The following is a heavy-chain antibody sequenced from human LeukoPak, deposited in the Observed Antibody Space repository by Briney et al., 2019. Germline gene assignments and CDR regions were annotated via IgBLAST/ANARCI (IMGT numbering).Heavy chain of an antibody. V-gene: IGHV3-7*01. CDR3: ARPGVVRYSQKRFDH. CDR2: IKQDGSEK. CDR1: GCTISSKW. J-gene: IGHJ4*02. Sequence: GGSRRLSSAPSGCTISSKWMCWVRQAPGKGLEWVANIKQDGSEKYYVDSVKGRFTISRDNAKNSLYLQMNSLRAEDTAVYYCARPGVVRYSQKRFDHWGQGTLVTVSS. D-gene: IGHD3-9*01.